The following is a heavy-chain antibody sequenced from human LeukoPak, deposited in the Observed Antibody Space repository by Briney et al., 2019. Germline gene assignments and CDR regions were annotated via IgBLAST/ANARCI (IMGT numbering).Heavy chain of an antibody. Sequence: GGSLRLSCAASGFTFSSYGMNWVRQAPGKGLEWVSYISSSGSTIYYADSVKGRFTISRDNAKNSLYLQMNSLRAEDTAVYYCARDYYYGRFDPWGQGTLVTVSS. J-gene: IGHJ5*02. CDR1: GFTFSSYG. CDR2: ISSSGSTI. D-gene: IGHD3-10*01. V-gene: IGHV3-48*04. CDR3: ARDYYYGRFDP.